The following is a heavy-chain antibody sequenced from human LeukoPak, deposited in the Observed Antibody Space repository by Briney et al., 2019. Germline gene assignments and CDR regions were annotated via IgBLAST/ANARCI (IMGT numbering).Heavy chain of an antibody. CDR2: ISGSGGST. D-gene: IGHD2-15*01. CDR3: ARDDCSGGSCYPNFDY. Sequence: HTGGSLRLSCAASGFTFSNYAMTWVRQAPGKGLEWVSTISGSGGSTYYADSVKGRFTISRDNAKNSLYLQMNSLRAEDTAVYYCARDDCSGGSCYPNFDYWGQGTLVTVSS. J-gene: IGHJ4*02. V-gene: IGHV3-23*01. CDR1: GFTFSNYA.